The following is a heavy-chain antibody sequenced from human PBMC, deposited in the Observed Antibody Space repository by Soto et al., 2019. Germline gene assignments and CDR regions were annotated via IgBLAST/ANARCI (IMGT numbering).Heavy chain of an antibody. Sequence: ASVKVSCKASGYTFTGYYMHWVRQAPGQELEWMGWINPNSGGTNYAQKFQGWVTMTRDTSISTAYMELSRLRSDDTAVYYCARGQIVATIPPIRDNWYDPWGQGSLVTVSS. CDR2: INPNSGGT. CDR3: ARGQIVATIPPIRDNWYDP. CDR1: GYTFTGYY. V-gene: IGHV1-2*04. D-gene: IGHD5-12*01. J-gene: IGHJ5*02.